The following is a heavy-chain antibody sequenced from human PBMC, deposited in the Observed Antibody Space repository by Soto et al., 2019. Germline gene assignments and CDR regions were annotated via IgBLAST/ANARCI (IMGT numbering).Heavy chain of an antibody. CDR2: IGTAGDT. J-gene: IGHJ4*02. CDR1: GFTFSSYD. D-gene: IGHD6-6*01. CDR3: ARGGVAARPDFDY. V-gene: IGHV3-13*01. Sequence: GGSLRLSCAASGFTFSSYDMHWVRQATGKGLEWVSAIGTAGDTYYPGSVKGRFTISRENAKTSLYLQMNSLRAGDTAVYYCARGGVAARPDFDYWGQGTLVTVSS.